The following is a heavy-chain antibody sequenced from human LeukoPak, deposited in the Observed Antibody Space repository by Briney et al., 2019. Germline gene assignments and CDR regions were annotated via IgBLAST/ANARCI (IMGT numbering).Heavy chain of an antibody. D-gene: IGHD6-19*01. CDR1: GYTFTGYY. CDR2: INPNSGGT. CDR3: ARVRIAVAGKYYFDY. V-gene: IGHV1-2*02. J-gene: IGHJ4*02. Sequence: ASVKVSCKASGYTFTGYYMHWVRQAPGQGLEWMGWINPNSGGTNYAQKLQGRVTMTRDTSISTAYMELSRLRPDDTAVYYCARVRIAVAGKYYFDYWGQGTLVTVSS.